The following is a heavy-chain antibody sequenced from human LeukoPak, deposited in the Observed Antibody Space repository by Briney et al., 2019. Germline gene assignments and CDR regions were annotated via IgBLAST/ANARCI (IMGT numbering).Heavy chain of an antibody. D-gene: IGHD6-19*01. V-gene: IGHV3-23*01. J-gene: IGHJ4*02. Sequence: SPTVSYTPSPCASIAQPTTCDPQVPQKGLYSSSAIGPDGDRTYYANSVRGRFTISRDNSKDTVYLQINGLRVEDTAVYYCAREQSGTRGWYTVDYWGQGTLVTVSS. CDR3: AREQSGTRGWYTVDY. CDR2: IGPDGDRT. CDR1: PCASIAQP.